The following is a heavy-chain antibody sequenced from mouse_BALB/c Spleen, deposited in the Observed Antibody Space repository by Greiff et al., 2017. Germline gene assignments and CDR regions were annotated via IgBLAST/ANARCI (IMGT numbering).Heavy chain of an antibody. CDR3: ARDYRYERGNYYAMDY. CDR2: IDPSDSET. Sequence: QVQLKQSGPQLVRPGASVKISCKASGYSFTSYWMHWVKQRPGQGLEWIGMIDPSDSETRLNQKFKDKATLTVDKSSSTAYMQLSSPTFEDSAVYYCARDYRYERGNYYAMDYWGQGTSVTVSS. V-gene: IGHV1S126*01. J-gene: IGHJ4*01. CDR1: GYSFTSYW. D-gene: IGHD2-14*01.